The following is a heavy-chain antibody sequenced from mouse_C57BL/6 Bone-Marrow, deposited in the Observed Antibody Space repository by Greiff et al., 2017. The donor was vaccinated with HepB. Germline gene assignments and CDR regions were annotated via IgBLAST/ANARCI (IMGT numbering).Heavy chain of an antibody. Sequence: VQLQQPGAELVMPGASVKLSCKASGYTFTSYWMHWVKQRPGQGLEWIGEIDPSDSYTNYNQKFKGKSTLTVDKSSSTAYMQLSSLTSEDSAVYYCAREENWAYYCDYWGQFTTLTATS. J-gene: IGHJ2*01. CDR3: AREENWAYYCDY. CDR2: IDPSDSYT. CDR1: GYTFTSYW. V-gene: IGHV1-69*01. D-gene: IGHD4-1*01.